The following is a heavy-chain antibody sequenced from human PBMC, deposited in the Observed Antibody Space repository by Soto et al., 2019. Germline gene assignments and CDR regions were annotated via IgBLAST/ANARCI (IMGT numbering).Heavy chain of an antibody. CDR2: ISYDGSNK. V-gene: IGHV3-30-3*01. D-gene: IGHD2-15*01. CDR1: GFTFSSYA. J-gene: IGHJ6*02. Sequence: QVQLVESGGGVVQPGRSLRLSCAASGFTFSSYAMHWVRQAPGKGLEWVAVISYDGSNKYYADSVKGRFTISRDNSKNTLYLQMHSLRAEDTAVYYCARDLRYCSGGSCYGYYYYGMDVWGQGTTVTVSS. CDR3: ARDLRYCSGGSCYGYYYYGMDV.